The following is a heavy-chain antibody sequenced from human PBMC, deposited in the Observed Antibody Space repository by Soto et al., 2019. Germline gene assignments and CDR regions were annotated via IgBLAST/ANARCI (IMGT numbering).Heavy chain of an antibody. J-gene: IGHJ3*02. V-gene: IGHV1-69*12. CDR3: ARDRLMITFGGVGDGRWFAFDI. CDR1: GGTFSSYA. Sequence: QVQLVQSGAEVKKPGSSVKVSCNASGGTFSSYAISWVRQAPGQGLEWMRGIIPIFGTANYAQKFQGRVTITADESTSTAYMELSSLRSEDTAVYYCARDRLMITFGGVGDGRWFAFDIWGQGTMVTVSS. D-gene: IGHD3-16*01. CDR2: IIPIFGTA.